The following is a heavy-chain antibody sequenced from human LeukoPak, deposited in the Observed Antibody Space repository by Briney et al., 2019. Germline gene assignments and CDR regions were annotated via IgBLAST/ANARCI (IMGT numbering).Heavy chain of an antibody. V-gene: IGHV1-8*03. CDR2: MNPNSGNT. Sequence: ASVKVSCKASGYTFTSYDINWVRQATGQGLEWMGWMNPNSGNTGYAQKLQGRVTITRNTSISTAYMDLSSLRSEDTAVYYCARRAVAYYYYYYMDVWGKGTTVTVSS. J-gene: IGHJ6*03. CDR1: GYTFTSYD. D-gene: IGHD6-19*01. CDR3: ARRAVAYYYYYYMDV.